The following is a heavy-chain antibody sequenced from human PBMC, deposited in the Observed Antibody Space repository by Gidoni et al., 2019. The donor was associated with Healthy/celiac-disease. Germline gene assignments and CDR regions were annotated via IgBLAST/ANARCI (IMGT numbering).Heavy chain of an antibody. CDR2: ILPIFGTA. D-gene: IGHD6-13*01. Sequence: QVQLVQSGAEVKKPGSSVKVSCKASGGTFSSYAISWVRQAPGQGLEWMGGILPIFGTANYAQKFQGRVTSTADESTSTAYMELSSLRFEDTAVYYCARGYSSSWSKDYYYYGMDVWGQGTTVTVSS. J-gene: IGHJ6*02. CDR3: ARGYSSSWSKDYYYYGMDV. V-gene: IGHV1-69*01. CDR1: GGTFSSYA.